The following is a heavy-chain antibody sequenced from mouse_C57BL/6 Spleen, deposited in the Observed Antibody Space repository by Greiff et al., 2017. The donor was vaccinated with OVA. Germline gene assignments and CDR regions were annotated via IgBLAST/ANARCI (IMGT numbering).Heavy chain of an antibody. J-gene: IGHJ2*01. CDR2: IYPGDGDT. D-gene: IGHD1-1*01. CDR1: GYAFNSSW. Sequence: VQLQQSGPELVKPGASVKISCKASGYAFNSSWMNWVKQRPGKGLEWIGRIYPGDGDTNYNGKFKGKATLTADKSSSTAYMQLSSLTSEDSAVYFCARSDYGSLDYWGQGTTLTVSS. V-gene: IGHV1-82*01. CDR3: ARSDYGSLDY.